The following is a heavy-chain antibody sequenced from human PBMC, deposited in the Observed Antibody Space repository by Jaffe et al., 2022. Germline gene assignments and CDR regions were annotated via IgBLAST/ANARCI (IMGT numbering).Heavy chain of an antibody. Sequence: EVQLVQSGGGLVQPGGSLRLSCAASGFTFSTYWMHWVRQVPGKGLLWVSRISSDGSTTHYADSVQGRFTISRDFAKNTLYLEMNGLRAEDTAVYYCARAQLNTYASFDYWGHGTLVTVSS. CDR3: ARAQLNTYASFDY. D-gene: IGHD3-16*01. V-gene: IGHV3-74*01. J-gene: IGHJ4*01. CDR1: GFTFSTYW. CDR2: ISSDGSTT.